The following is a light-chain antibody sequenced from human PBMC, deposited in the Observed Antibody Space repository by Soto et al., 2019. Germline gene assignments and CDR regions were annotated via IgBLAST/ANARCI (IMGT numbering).Light chain of an antibody. CDR3: QQYYSAPLA. CDR1: QNILYSSDNKNY. J-gene: IGKJ4*01. CDR2: WAS. V-gene: IGKV4-1*01. Sequence: DIVMTQSPESLAVSLGERATFHSRSSQNILYSSDNKNYLAWYQQKPGQPPNLLISWASTRESGVPDRFSGSGSGTEFTLTISSLQPEDLAVYYCQQYYSAPLAFGGGTRVEIK.